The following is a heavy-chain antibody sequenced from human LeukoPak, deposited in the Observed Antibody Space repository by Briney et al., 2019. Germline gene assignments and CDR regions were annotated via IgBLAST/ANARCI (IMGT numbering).Heavy chain of an antibody. CDR3: ARHAGRYYYGSGSYRAFDI. J-gene: IGHJ3*02. Sequence: GESLKISCKGSGYSFTSYWIGWVRQMPGKGLEWMGIIYPGASDTRYSPSFQGQVTISADKSISTAYLQWSSLKASDTAMYYCARHAGRYYYGSGSYRAFDIWGQGTMVTVSS. CDR1: GYSFTSYW. V-gene: IGHV5-51*01. D-gene: IGHD3-10*01. CDR2: IYPGASDT.